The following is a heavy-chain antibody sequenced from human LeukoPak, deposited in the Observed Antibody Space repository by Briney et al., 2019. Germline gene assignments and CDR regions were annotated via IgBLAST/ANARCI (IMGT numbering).Heavy chain of an antibody. V-gene: IGHV3-11*04. CDR1: GFTLSDYY. J-gene: IGHJ4*02. D-gene: IGHD2-2*01. CDR3: ARGRRIVVPAAPILDFDY. CDR2: SSSSGSTI. Sequence: GGSLRLSCAASGFTLSDYYMSWIRQAPGKGLEWVSYSSSSGSTIYYADSVKGRFTISRDNAKNSVYLQMNSLRAEDTAVYYCARGRRIVVPAAPILDFDYWGQGTLVTVSS.